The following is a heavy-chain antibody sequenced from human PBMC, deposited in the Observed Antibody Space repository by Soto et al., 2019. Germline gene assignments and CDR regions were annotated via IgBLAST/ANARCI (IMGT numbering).Heavy chain of an antibody. J-gene: IGHJ4*02. CDR2: ISHLETT. Sequence: PSATLSPTCRVPSGTAGSGGYSWSWSRQSPGQGMEWLGYISHLETTYYNPSFKSRLSLSIDRTRNQFSLSLSSMNAAAKAAYYCSRGCSHEAFHFGAQG. D-gene: IGHD3-10*02. CDR1: SGTAGSGGYS. V-gene: IGHV4-30-2*06. CDR3: SRGCSHEAFHF.